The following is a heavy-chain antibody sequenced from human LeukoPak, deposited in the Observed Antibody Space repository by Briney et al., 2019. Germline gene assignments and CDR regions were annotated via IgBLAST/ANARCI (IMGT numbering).Heavy chain of an antibody. CDR3: AKEGYSRGYYSYYYMDV. D-gene: IGHD6-13*01. V-gene: IGHV3-21*01. CDR2: ISSSSSYI. CDR1: GFTFSPYS. Sequence: KPGGSLRLSCAASGFTFSPYSMNWVRQAPGKGLEWVSFISSSSSYIYYADSVKGRFTISRDNAKKSLFLQMNSLRAEDTAVYYCAKEGYSRGYYSYYYMDVWGKGTTVTISS. J-gene: IGHJ6*03.